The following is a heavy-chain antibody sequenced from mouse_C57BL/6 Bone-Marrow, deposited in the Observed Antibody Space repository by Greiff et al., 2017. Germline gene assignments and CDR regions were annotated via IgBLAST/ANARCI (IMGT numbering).Heavy chain of an antibody. CDR3: ASGWLLRHWYFDV. CDR1: GYTFTDHT. J-gene: IGHJ1*03. V-gene: IGHV1-78*01. CDR2: IYPRDGST. Sequence: VQLQQSDAELVKPGASVKISCKVSGYTFTDHTIHWMKQRPEQGLEWIGYIYPRDGSTKYNEKFKGKATLTADKSSSTAYMQLNSLTSEDSAVYFCASGWLLRHWYFDVWGTGTTVTVSS. D-gene: IGHD2-3*01.